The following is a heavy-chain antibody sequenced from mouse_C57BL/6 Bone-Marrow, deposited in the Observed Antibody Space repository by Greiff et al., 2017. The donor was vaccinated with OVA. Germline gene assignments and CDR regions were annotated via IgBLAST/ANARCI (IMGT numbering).Heavy chain of an antibody. Sequence: QVQLQQPGAELVKPGASVKLSCKASGYTFTSYWMHWVKQRPGQGLEWIGMIHPNSGSTNYNEKFKSKATLTVDKSSSTAYMQLSSLTSEDSAVYYCARSRQLSPYYCDYWGKGTTLTVAS. V-gene: IGHV1-64*01. CDR3: ARSRQLSPYYCDY. CDR1: GYTFTSYW. J-gene: IGHJ2*01. CDR2: IHPNSGST. D-gene: IGHD3-2*02.